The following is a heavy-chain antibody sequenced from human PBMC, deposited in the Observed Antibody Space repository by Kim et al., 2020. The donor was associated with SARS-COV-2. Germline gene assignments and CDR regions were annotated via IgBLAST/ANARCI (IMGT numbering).Heavy chain of an antibody. D-gene: IGHD3-10*01. Sequence: GGNTYYADSVKGRCTISRDNSKNTLYLQMNSLRADDTAVYYCARGFSSGYWGQGTLVTVSS. CDR2: GGNT. J-gene: IGHJ4*02. V-gene: IGHV3-53*01. CDR3: ARGFSSGY.